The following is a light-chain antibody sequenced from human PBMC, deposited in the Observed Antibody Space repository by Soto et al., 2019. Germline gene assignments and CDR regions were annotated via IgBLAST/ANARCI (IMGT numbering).Light chain of an antibody. CDR2: DVS. CDR3: QHYNSYSPWT. J-gene: IGKJ1*01. Sequence: DIQMTQSPSTLSASVGDRVTITCRASQSISSWVAWYQQKPGKAPNLLIYDVSNLESGVPSRFSGSGSGTDFTLTISSLQADDLANYYCQHYNSYSPWTFGQGTVVEIK. V-gene: IGKV1-5*01. CDR1: QSISSW.